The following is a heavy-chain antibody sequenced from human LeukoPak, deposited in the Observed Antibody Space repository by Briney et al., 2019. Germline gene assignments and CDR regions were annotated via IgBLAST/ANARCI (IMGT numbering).Heavy chain of an antibody. CDR2: ISAYNGNT. J-gene: IGHJ5*02. V-gene: IGHV1-18*01. D-gene: IGHD6-19*01. Sequence: ASVKVSCKASGYTFTSYGIGWVRQAPGQGLEWMGWISAYNGNTNYAQKLQGRVTMTTDTSTSTAYMELRSLRSDDTAVYYCARAIRLGYSSGPNWFDPWGQGTLVTVSS. CDR3: ARAIRLGYSSGPNWFDP. CDR1: GYTFTSYG.